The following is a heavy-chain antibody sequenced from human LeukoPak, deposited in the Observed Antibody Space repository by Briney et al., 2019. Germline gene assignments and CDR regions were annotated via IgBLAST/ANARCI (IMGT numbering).Heavy chain of an antibody. CDR1: GFTFSSYS. J-gene: IGHJ4*02. CDR2: ISSSSSYI. Sequence: GGSLRLSCAASGFTFSSYSMNWVRQAPGKGLEWVSSISSSSSYIYYADSVKGRFTISRDNAKNSLYLQMNSLRAEDTAVYYRARDSSNCPAYFDYWGQGTLLTVSS. D-gene: IGHD4-11*01. CDR3: ARDSSNCPAYFDY. V-gene: IGHV3-21*01.